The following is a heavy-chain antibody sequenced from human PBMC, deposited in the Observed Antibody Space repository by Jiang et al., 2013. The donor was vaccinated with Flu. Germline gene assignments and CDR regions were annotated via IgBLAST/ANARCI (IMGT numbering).Heavy chain of an antibody. CDR1: TFTSYY. CDR2: INPSGGST. J-gene: IGHJ5*02. Sequence: TFTSYYMHWVRQAPGQGLEWMGIINPSGGSTSYAQKFQGRVTMTRDTSTSTVYTELSSLRSEDTAVYYCARGRRAVYAIQTNWFDPWGQGTLVTVSS. V-gene: IGHV1-46*01. CDR3: ARGRRAVYAIQTNWFDP. D-gene: IGHD2-8*01.